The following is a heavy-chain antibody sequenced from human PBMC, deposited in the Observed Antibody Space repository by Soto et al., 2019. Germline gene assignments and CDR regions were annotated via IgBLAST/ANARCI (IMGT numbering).Heavy chain of an antibody. J-gene: IGHJ6*02. CDR1: GFTFTSSA. V-gene: IGHV1-58*01. CDR2: IVVGSANT. Sequence: SVKVSCKASGFTFTSSAVHWVRQARGQRLEWIGWIVVGSANTNYAQKFQERVTITRDMSTSTAYMELSSLRSEDTAVYYCAAGGRAVSLVQSNYNYSYGMDVWGQGTTVTVSS. D-gene: IGHD6-19*01. CDR3: AAGGRAVSLVQSNYNYSYGMDV.